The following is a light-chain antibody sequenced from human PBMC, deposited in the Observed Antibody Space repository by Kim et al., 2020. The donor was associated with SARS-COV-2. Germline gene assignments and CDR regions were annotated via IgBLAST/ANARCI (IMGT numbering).Light chain of an antibody. Sequence: SSELTQDPAVSVALGQTVRITCQGDSLRSYYASWYQQKPGQAPVRVIYGKNNRPSGIPDRVSGSSSGNTASLTITGAQAEDEADYYCNSWDSSGNHWVFGGGTQLTVL. CDR1: SLRSYY. V-gene: IGLV3-19*02. CDR3: NSWDSSGNHWV. CDR2: GKN. J-gene: IGLJ3*02.